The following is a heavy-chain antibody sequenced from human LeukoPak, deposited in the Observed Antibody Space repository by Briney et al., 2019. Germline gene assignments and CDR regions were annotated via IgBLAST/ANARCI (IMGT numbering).Heavy chain of an antibody. D-gene: IGHD5-24*01. Sequence: GECLKISCKGSGYSFTTYWIAWVRQVPGEGLEWMGIIYPGDSETRYSPSFQGQVSISADKSITTAYLQWGSLKASDTAMYYCTRSPRDGYNDAFDIWGQGTMVTVFS. CDR1: GYSFTTYW. J-gene: IGHJ3*02. CDR2: IYPGDSET. CDR3: TRSPRDGYNDAFDI. V-gene: IGHV5-51*01.